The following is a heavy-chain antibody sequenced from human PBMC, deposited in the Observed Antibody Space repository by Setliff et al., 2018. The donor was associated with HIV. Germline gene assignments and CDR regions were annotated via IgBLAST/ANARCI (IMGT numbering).Heavy chain of an antibody. V-gene: IGHV1-24*01. J-gene: IGHJ4*02. Sequence: ASAKVSCKISGYTLTELSIHWVRQAPGKGLEWMANFDPEDGETFYAQKFQGRLTITRDTSANTAYMELSNLRSEDTAIYYCLRRATAAEVFDYWGQGTLVTVSS. CDR1: GYTLTELS. CDR2: FDPEDGET. CDR3: LRRATAAEVFDY. D-gene: IGHD6-13*01.